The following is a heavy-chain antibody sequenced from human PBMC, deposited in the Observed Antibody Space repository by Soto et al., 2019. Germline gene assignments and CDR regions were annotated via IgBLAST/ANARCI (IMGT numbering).Heavy chain of an antibody. CDR2: IYHSGNT. CDR3: ARARFQVLYGKPYFDS. Sequence: SETLSLTCTVSGGSITTGGSYWSWIRQHPGKGLEWIGNIYHSGNTYYNPSLKSRLTISVDTSKDHFSLMVDSVTAADTAVYYCARARFQVLYGKPYFDSWGQGTLVTVSS. J-gene: IGHJ4*02. V-gene: IGHV4-31*03. CDR1: GGSITTGGSY. D-gene: IGHD2-2*02.